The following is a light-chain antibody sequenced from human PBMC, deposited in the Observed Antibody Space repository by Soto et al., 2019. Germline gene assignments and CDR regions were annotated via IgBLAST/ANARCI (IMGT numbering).Light chain of an antibody. CDR3: QQYGSSPLT. J-gene: IGKJ4*01. V-gene: IGKV3-20*01. Sequence: EIVLTQSPGTLSLSPGERATLSCRASQSVSNNYLAWYQQKPGQAPRLLIYGASSRASAIPDRFSGSGSGTDFTLTISRLEPEDFAVYYCQQYGSSPLTFGGGTKVDI. CDR2: GAS. CDR1: QSVSNNY.